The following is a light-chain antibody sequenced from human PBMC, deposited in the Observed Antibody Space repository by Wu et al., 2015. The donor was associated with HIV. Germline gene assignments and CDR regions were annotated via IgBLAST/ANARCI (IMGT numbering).Light chain of an antibody. CDR3: QQYGRSPGT. Sequence: EIVLTQSPGTLSLSPGERATLSCRASQSVSSDYLAWYQQKPGQAPRLLVYGASSRATGIPDRFSGSGSGTDFTLTISRLEPEDFAVYYCQQYGRSPGTFGQGPRWKSN. CDR1: QSVSSDY. CDR2: GAS. V-gene: IGKV3-20*01. J-gene: IGKJ1*01.